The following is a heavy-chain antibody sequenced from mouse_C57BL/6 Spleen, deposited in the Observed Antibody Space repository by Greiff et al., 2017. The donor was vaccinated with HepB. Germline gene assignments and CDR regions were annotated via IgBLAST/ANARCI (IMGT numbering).Heavy chain of an antibody. V-gene: IGHV3-1*01. Sequence: EVKLQESGPGMVKPSQSLSLTCTVTGYSITSGYDWHWIRHFPGNQLEWMGYISYSGSTNYNPSLKSRISITHDTSKNHFFLKLNSVTTEDTATYYCARGDDYDGFAYWGQGTLVTVSA. J-gene: IGHJ3*01. CDR3: ARGDDYDGFAY. CDR2: ISYSGST. CDR1: GYSITSGYD. D-gene: IGHD2-4*01.